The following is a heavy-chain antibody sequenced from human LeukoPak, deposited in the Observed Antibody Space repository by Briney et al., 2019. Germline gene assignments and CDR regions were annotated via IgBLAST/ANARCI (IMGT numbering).Heavy chain of an antibody. CDR2: INPNSGGT. CDR3: ARDQQPRLAVAVRY. D-gene: IGHD6-19*01. V-gene: IGHV1-2*02. CDR1: GYTFTGYY. J-gene: IGHJ4*02. Sequence: GASVKVSCKASGYTFTGYYMHWVRQAPGQGLEWMGWINPNSGGTNYAQKFQGRVTMTRDTSISTAYMELSRLRSDDTAVYYCARDQQPRLAVAVRYWGQGTLVTVSS.